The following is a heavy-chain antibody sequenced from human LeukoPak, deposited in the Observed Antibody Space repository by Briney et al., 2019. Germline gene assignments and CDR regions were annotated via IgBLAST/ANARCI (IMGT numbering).Heavy chain of an antibody. CDR2: ISSSSSYI. CDR1: GFTFSSYN. J-gene: IGHJ4*02. V-gene: IGHV3-21*01. Sequence: GGSLRLSCAASGFTFSSYNMNWVRQAPGKGLEWVSSISSSSSYIYYADSVKGRFTISRDNAKNSLYLQMNSLRAEDTAVYYCARDIRGLYYFDYWGQGTLVTVSS. CDR3: ARDIRGLYYFDY.